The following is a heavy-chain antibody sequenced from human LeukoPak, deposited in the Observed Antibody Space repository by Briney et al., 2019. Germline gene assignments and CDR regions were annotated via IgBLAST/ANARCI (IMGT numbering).Heavy chain of an antibody. CDR1: GGSISSYY. V-gene: IGHV4-59*01. J-gene: IGHJ4*02. Sequence: SETLSLTCTVSGGSISSYYWSWIRQPPGKGLEWIGYIYYSGSTNYNPSLKSRVTISVDTSKNQFSLKLSSVTAADTAVYYCARSPSGYSSSWFDYWGQGTLVTVSS. CDR2: IYYSGST. CDR3: ARSPSGYSSSWFDY. D-gene: IGHD6-13*01.